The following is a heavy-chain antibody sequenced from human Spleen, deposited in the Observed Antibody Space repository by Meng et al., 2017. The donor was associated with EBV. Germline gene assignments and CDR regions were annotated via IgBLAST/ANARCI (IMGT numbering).Heavy chain of an antibody. CDR3: ARSSRGRNSSWYDY. D-gene: IGHD6-13*01. CDR2: INHGGST. J-gene: IGHJ4*02. Sequence: HVQLPLWGAGLLKPSDTLPLPCAVYGGSFSGSYWSWIRQPPGKGLEWIGEINHGGSTNYNPSLKSRVTISGDTSKNQFSLKLSSVTAVDTAVYYCARSSRGRNSSWYDYWGPGTLVTVSS. V-gene: IGHV4-34*01. CDR1: GGSFSGSY.